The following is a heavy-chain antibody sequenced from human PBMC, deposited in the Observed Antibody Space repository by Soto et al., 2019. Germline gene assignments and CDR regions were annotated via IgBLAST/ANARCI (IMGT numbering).Heavy chain of an antibody. V-gene: IGHV3-23*01. CDR3: AKANSSSWDLDY. D-gene: IGHD6-13*01. CDR1: GFTFSSDA. J-gene: IGHJ4*02. CDR2: ISGSGGST. Sequence: HPGGSLRLSCAASGFTFSSDAMSWVRQAPGKGLEWVSAISGSGGSTYYADSVKGRFTISRDNSKNTLYLQMNSLRAEDTAVYYCAKANSSSWDLDYWGQGTLVTVSS.